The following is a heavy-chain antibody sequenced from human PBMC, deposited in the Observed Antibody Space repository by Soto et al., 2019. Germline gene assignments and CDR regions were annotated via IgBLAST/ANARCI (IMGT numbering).Heavy chain of an antibody. J-gene: IGHJ4*02. CDR1: GYTFTGYY. Sequence: QVQLVQSGAEAKKPGASVTVSCKASGYTFTGYYVHWVRQAPGQGLEWMGWINSYSGGTNYAQKFQGRVTMTRDTSISTAYMDLTRLTSDDTAVYYCARGRTTGVDYWGQGTLVTVSS. CDR3: ARGRTTGVDY. V-gene: IGHV1-2*02. D-gene: IGHD3-10*01. CDR2: INSYSGGT.